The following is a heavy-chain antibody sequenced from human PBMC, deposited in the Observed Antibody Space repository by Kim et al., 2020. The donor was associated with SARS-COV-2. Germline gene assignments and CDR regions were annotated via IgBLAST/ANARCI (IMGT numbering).Heavy chain of an antibody. CDR2: IYPGDSDT. CDR3: ARQSSFSSSWYASGYYYGMDV. J-gene: IGHJ6*02. V-gene: IGHV5-51*01. Sequence: GESLKISCKGSGYSFTSYWIGWVRQMPGKGLEWMGIIYPGDSDTRYSPSFQGQVTISADKSISTAYLQWSSLKASDTAMYYCARQSSFSSSWYASGYYYGMDVWGQGTPVTVSS. D-gene: IGHD6-13*01. CDR1: GYSFTSYW.